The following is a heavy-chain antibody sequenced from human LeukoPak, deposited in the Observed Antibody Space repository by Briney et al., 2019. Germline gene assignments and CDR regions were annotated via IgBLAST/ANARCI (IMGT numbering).Heavy chain of an antibody. CDR3: ARGAYDDVWGSYRYTPGACDY. J-gene: IGHJ4*02. D-gene: IGHD3-16*02. Sequence: GGSLRLSCAASGFTFSSYSMNWVRQAPGKGLEWVSSISSGSSYIYYADSVKGRFTISRDNAKNSLYLQMNSLRAEDTAVYYCARGAYDDVWGSYRYTPGACDYWGQGTLVTVSS. CDR2: ISSGSSYI. CDR1: GFTFSSYS. V-gene: IGHV3-21*01.